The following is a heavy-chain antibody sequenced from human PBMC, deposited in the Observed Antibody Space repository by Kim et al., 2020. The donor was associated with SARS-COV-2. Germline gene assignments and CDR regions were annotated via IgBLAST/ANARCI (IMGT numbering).Heavy chain of an antibody. J-gene: IGHJ6*01. V-gene: IGHV3-30*18. CDR3: AKLAICFGELVTYYYYG. CDR2: ISYDGSNG. D-gene: IGHD3-10*01. CDR1: EFTFSTSC. Sequence: GGSLRLSCAASEFTFSTSCMHWVRQAPGKGLEWVAVISYDGSNGYSADSVQGRFTISRDNSKNTLYLQMHSQRAEATAVSYCAKLAICFGELVTYYYYG.